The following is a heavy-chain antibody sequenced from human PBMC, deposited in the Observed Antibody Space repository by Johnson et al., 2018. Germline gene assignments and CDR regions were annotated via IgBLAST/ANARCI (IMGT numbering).Heavy chain of an antibody. V-gene: IGHV3-7*01. CDR2: INQDGNEK. D-gene: IGHD3-16*01. CDR3: VRDTLSLSLGVSEGFHV. Sequence: EVQLVESGGDLVQPGGSLRLSCEASGFTFNMFWMSWVRQVPGKGPEWVANINQDGNEKYYVDSVEGRFTISRENVKNSVYLQMYSLGAEDNAFYYCVRDTLSLSLGVSEGFHVWGQGTMVTVSS. J-gene: IGHJ3*01. CDR1: GFTFNMFW.